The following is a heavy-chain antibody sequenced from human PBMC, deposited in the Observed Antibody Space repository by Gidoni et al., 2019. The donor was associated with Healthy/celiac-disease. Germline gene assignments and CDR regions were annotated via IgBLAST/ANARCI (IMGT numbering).Heavy chain of an antibody. CDR1: GGSFSGYY. CDR3: ARAPYSSSWSGSRRLYYYYGMDV. CDR2: INHSGST. J-gene: IGHJ6*02. Sequence: QVQLQQWGAGLLKPSETLSLTCAVYGGSFSGYYWSWIRQPPGKGLEWIGEINHSGSTNYNPSLKSRVTISVDTSKNQFSLKLSSVTAADTAVYYCARAPYSSSWSGSRRLYYYYGMDVWGQGTTVTVSS. D-gene: IGHD6-13*01. V-gene: IGHV4-34*01.